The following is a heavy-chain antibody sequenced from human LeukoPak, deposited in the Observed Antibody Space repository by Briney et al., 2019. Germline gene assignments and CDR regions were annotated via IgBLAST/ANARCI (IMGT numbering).Heavy chain of an antibody. Sequence: ASVKVSCKASGYTFTSYGISWVRQAPGQGLEWMGWISAYNGNTNYAQKLQGRVTMTTDPSTSTAYMELRSLRSDDTAVYYCARDRTVAGPIRKIFNDYWGQGTLVTVSS. J-gene: IGHJ4*02. D-gene: IGHD6-19*01. V-gene: IGHV1-18*01. CDR2: ISAYNGNT. CDR3: ARDRTVAGPIRKIFNDY. CDR1: GYTFTSYG.